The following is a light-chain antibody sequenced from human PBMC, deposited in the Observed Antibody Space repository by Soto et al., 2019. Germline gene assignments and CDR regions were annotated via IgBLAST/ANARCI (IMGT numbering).Light chain of an antibody. CDR1: SSNIGAGYD. CDR3: QSYDSSLTGAL. J-gene: IGLJ2*01. Sequence: QSVLTQPPSVSGAPGQRVTISCTGSSSNIGAGYDVHWYQQLPGTAPKVLIYGNNNRPSGVPDRFSGSKSATSASLAITGLQSEDEADYCCQSYDSSLTGALFGGGTKLTVL. CDR2: GNN. V-gene: IGLV1-40*01.